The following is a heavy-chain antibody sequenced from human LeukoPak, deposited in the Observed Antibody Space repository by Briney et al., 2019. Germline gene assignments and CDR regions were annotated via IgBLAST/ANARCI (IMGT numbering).Heavy chain of an antibody. CDR1: GGSFSDYY. CDR2: INHSGST. J-gene: IGHJ3*02. Sequence: PSKTLSLTCAVYGGSFSDYYWSWIRQPPGKGLEWIGEINHSGSTNYNPSLKSRVTISVDTSKNQFSLKLNSVTAADTAVYYCARSNIDVYYYDSRANKDAFDMWGQGTMVTVSS. D-gene: IGHD3-22*01. V-gene: IGHV4-34*01. CDR3: ARSNIDVYYYDSRANKDAFDM.